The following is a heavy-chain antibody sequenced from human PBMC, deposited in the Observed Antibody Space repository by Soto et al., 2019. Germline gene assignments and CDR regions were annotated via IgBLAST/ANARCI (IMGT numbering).Heavy chain of an antibody. V-gene: IGHV1-46*03. CDR2: INPSGGST. D-gene: IGHD2-2*01. CDR3: VRESTPTRWFDP. J-gene: IGHJ5*02. CDR1: GYTFTSYY. Sequence: GASVKVSCKSSGYTFTSYYMHCVRQAPGQGLEWMGTINPSGGSTSYAQNFQGRVTMTRDTSTSTVYMELSSLRSEDTAVYYCVRESTPTRWFDPWGQGTLVTVSS.